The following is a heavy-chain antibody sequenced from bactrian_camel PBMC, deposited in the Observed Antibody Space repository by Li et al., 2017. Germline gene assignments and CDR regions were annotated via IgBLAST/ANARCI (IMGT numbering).Heavy chain of an antibody. V-gene: IGHV3S1*01. Sequence: HVQLVESGGGCVQPGGSLTLSCAASGFTFTKYYMNWIRQAPGKGLEWVSRINSGGVNTYYADSVKGRFTISRDNAKNTLYLELNSLKTEDTAMYYCAKLAMTAECYWGQGTQVTVS. J-gene: IGHJ4*01. D-gene: IGHD3*01. CDR1: GFTFTKYY. CDR3: AKLAMTAECY. CDR2: INSGGVNT.